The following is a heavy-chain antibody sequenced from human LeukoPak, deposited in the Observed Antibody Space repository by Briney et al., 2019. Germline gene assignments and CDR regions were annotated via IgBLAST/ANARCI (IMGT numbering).Heavy chain of an antibody. CDR1: GYTFTSYG. V-gene: IGHV1-18*01. Sequence: ASVKVSCNVSGYTFTSYGISWVRQAPGQGIEWMGWISAYNGNTNYAQKLQGRVTMTTDTSTHTAYMWLASVRWDGTAVYYCARDGGAVAGTVDYWGQGTLVTVSS. CDR2: ISAYNGNT. J-gene: IGHJ4*02. D-gene: IGHD6-19*01. CDR3: ARDGGAVAGTVDY.